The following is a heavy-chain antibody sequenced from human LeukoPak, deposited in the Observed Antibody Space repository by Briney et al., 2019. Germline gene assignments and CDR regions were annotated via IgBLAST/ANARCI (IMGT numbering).Heavy chain of an antibody. D-gene: IGHD3-22*01. V-gene: IGHV4-4*09. CDR2: IYTSGST. CDR1: GGSISSYY. CDR3: ARHSGGGRYYYDSSGYYYAFDI. Sequence: SETLSLTCTVSGGSISSYYWSWSRQPPGKGLEWIGYIYTSGSTNYNPSLKSRVAISVDTSKNQFSLKLSSVTAADTAVYYCARHSGGGRYYYDSSGYYYAFDIWGQGTMVTVSS. J-gene: IGHJ3*02.